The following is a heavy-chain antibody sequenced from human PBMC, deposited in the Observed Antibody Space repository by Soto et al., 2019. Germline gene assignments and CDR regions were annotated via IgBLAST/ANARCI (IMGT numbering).Heavy chain of an antibody. D-gene: IGHD3-16*02. CDR3: STRSEYYDGVWGSYRSAAEDY. CDR2: IQGKTDGGTT. CDR1: GFTFSNAW. V-gene: IGHV3-15*07. J-gene: IGHJ4*02. Sequence: EVQLVESGGGLVKPGGSLRLSCAASGFTFSNAWMNWVRQAPGKGLEWVGRIQGKTDGGTTDYAAPVQGRFTISRDDSKNTLYLQMNSLKTDATAVYYCSTRSEYYDGVWGSYRSAAEDYWGQGTLVTVSS.